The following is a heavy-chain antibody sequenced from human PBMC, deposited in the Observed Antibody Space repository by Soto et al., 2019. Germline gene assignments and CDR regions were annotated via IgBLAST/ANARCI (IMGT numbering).Heavy chain of an antibody. CDR3: ASGQRLGYCSSTSCPDYGMDV. CDR1: GGSISSSSYY. CDR2: IYYSGST. V-gene: IGHV4-39*01. D-gene: IGHD2-2*01. Sequence: QLQLQESGPGLVKPSETLSLTCTVSGGSISSSSYYWGWIRQPPGKGLEWIGSIYYSGSTYYNPSLKSRVTISVDTSKNQFSLKLSSVTAADTAVYYCASGQRLGYCSSTSCPDYGMDVWGQGTTVTVSS. J-gene: IGHJ6*02.